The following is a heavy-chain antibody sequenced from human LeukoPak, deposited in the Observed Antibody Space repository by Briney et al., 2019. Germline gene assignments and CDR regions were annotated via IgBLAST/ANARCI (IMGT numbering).Heavy chain of an antibody. CDR1: GYTFTGYY. CDR2: INPNSGGT. J-gene: IGHJ4*02. V-gene: IGHV1-2*02. Sequence: ASVKVSCKASGYTFTGYYMHWVRQAPGQGLEWMGWINPNSGGTNYAQKFQGRVTMTRDTSISTAYMELSRLRSDDTAVYYCARGPTYCSSTSCHIFDYWGQGTLVTVSS. D-gene: IGHD2-2*02. CDR3: ARGPTYCSSTSCHIFDY.